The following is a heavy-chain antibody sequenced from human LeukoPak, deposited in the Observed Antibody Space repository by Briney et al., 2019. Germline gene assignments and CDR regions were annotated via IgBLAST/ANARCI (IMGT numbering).Heavy chain of an antibody. CDR1: GFTFSLYW. CDR3: AKEHGDYDDRFDY. CDR2: ISGSGGST. Sequence: GGSLRLSCAASGFTFSLYWMNWVRRAPGKGLEWVSAISGSGGSTYYADSVKGRFTISRDNSKNTLYLQMNSLRAEDTAVYYCAKEHGDYDDRFDYWGQGTLVTVSS. V-gene: IGHV3-23*01. D-gene: IGHD4-17*01. J-gene: IGHJ4*02.